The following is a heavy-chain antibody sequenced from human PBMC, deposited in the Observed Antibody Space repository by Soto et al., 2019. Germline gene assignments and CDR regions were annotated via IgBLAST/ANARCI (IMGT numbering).Heavy chain of an antibody. J-gene: IGHJ4*02. Sequence: VQLVESGGGVVQPGRSLRLSCAASGFTFSDYAMHWVRQAPGKGLEWVAVVSHDGRNTHHADSVKGRFTISRDSSKNRVSREVPSLRAEDPAVYYWAGGGRRGLVTPTFTSGGRGALVTVSS. D-gene: IGHD6-19*01. CDR2: VSHDGRNT. CDR3: AGGGRRGLVTPTFTS. V-gene: IGHV3-30*03. CDR1: GFTFSDYA.